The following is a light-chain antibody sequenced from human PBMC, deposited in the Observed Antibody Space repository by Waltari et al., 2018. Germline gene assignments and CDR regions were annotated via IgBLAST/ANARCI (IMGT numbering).Light chain of an antibody. Sequence: QSVLTQPPSVSGAPGQPVPIPCAGSSSNTGAGYVVHWYQQLPGAAPKLLIYAYSSRPSGVPDRFYGSKSGTSASLAINGLQPEDEADYYCQSYDSALSAVFGGGTKVTVL. CDR1: SSNTGAGYV. CDR3: QSYDSALSAV. V-gene: IGLV1-40*01. CDR2: AYS. J-gene: IGLJ3*02.